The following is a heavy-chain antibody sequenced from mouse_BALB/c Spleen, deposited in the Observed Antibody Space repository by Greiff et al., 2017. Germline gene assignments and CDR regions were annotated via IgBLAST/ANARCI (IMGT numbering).Heavy chain of an antibody. CDR3: ARANSLLRLDGFAY. Sequence: LVAPSQSLSITCTVSGFSLTSYGVHWVRQPPGKGLEWLGVIWAGGSTNYNSALMSRLSISKDNSKSQVFLKMNSLQTDDTAMYYCARANSLLRLDGFAYWGQGTLVTVSA. CDR2: IWAGGST. J-gene: IGHJ3*01. V-gene: IGHV2-9*02. D-gene: IGHD1-2*01. CDR1: GFSLTSYG.